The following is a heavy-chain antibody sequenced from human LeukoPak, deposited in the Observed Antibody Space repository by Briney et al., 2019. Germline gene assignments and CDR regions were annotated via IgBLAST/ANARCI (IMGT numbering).Heavy chain of an antibody. J-gene: IGHJ5*02. V-gene: IGHV4-59*01. Sequence: SETLSLTCTVSGGSISSYYWSWIRQPPGKGLEWIGYIYYSGSTNYNPSLKSRVTISVDTSKNQFSLKLSSVTAADTAVYYCARERRVRGVHSNWFDPWGQGALVTVSS. CDR1: GGSISSYY. D-gene: IGHD3-10*01. CDR3: ARERRVRGVHSNWFDP. CDR2: IYYSGST.